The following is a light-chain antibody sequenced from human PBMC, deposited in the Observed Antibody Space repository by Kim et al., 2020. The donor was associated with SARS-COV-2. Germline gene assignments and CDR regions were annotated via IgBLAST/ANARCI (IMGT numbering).Light chain of an antibody. CDR2: GKN. CDR1: SLRSYY. Sequence: SSELTQDPAVSVALGQTVRITCQGDSLRSYYASWYQQKPGQAPVLVIYGKNNRPSGIPDRFSGSSSGNTASLTITGAQAEDEADYYCNSRDSSGNHVEFGGGTQLTVL. J-gene: IGLJ2*01. CDR3: NSRDSSGNHVE. V-gene: IGLV3-19*01.